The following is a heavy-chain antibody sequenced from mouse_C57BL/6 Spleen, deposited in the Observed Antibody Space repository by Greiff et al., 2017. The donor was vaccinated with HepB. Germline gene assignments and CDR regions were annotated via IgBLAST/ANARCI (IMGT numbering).Heavy chain of an antibody. D-gene: IGHD2-4*01. Sequence: QVQLKESGAELAKPGASVKLSCKASGYTFTSYWMHWVKQRPGQGLEWIGYINTSSGYTKYNQKFKDKATLTADKSSSTAYMQLGSLTYEDSAVYYCARSTMNAMDDWGQGTSVTFSS. J-gene: IGHJ4*01. V-gene: IGHV1-7*01. CDR3: ARSTMNAMDD. CDR2: INTSSGYT. CDR1: GYTFTSYW.